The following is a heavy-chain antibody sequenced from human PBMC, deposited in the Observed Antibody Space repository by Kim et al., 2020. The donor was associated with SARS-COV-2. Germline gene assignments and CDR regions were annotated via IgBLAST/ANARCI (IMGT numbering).Heavy chain of an antibody. CDR3: AGGSGITIFGVVIIRAFDI. D-gene: IGHD3-3*01. CDR1: GGSISSYY. CDR2: IYYSGST. Sequence: SETLSLTCTVSGGSISSYYWSWIRQPPGKGLEWIGYIYYSGSTNYNPSLKSRVTISIDTSKNQFSLQLSTVTAADTAEYYCAGGSGITIFGVVIIRAFDIWGQGTMVTVSS. J-gene: IGHJ3*02. V-gene: IGHV4-59*13.